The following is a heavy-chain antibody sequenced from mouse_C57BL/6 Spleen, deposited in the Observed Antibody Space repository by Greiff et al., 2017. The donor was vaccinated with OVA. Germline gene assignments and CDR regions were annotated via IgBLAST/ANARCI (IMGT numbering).Heavy chain of an antibody. D-gene: IGHD2-4*01. CDR1: GYSITSGYY. V-gene: IGHV3-6*01. CDR2: ISYDGSN. Sequence: EVKLVESGPGLVKPSQSLSLTCSVTGYSITSGYYWNLIRQFPGNKLEWMGYISYDGSNNYKPSLKNRISITRDTSKNQFFLELNSVTTEDTATYYCARVYDYDGYWYFDVWGTGTTVTVSS. CDR3: ARVYDYDGYWYFDV. J-gene: IGHJ1*03.